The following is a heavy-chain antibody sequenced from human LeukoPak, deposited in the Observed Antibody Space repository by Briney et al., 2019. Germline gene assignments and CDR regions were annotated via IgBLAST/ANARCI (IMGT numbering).Heavy chain of an antibody. CDR1: GGSFSGYY. Sequence: SETLSLTCAVYGGSFSGYYWSWIRQPPGKGLEWIGEINHSGSTNYNPSLKSRVTISVDTSKNQFSLKLSSVTAADTAVYYCARVGYDSSGYYFDYWGKGTLVTVSS. D-gene: IGHD3-22*01. J-gene: IGHJ4*02. V-gene: IGHV4-34*01. CDR2: INHSGST. CDR3: ARVGYDSSGYYFDY.